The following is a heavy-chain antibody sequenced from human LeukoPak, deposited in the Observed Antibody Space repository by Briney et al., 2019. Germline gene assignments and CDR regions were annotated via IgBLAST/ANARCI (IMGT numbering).Heavy chain of an antibody. CDR1: GFTFSSYG. J-gene: IGHJ6*02. Sequence: GGSLRLSCAASGFTFSSYGMHWVRQAPGKGLEWVAVISYDGSNKYYADSVKGRFTISRDNSKNTLYLQMNSLRAEDTAVYYCARDLWSIGDIVVDAGYYYYGMDVWGQGTTVTVSS. V-gene: IGHV3-30*03. CDR2: ISYDGSNK. CDR3: ARDLWSIGDIVVDAGYYYYGMDV. D-gene: IGHD2-2*01.